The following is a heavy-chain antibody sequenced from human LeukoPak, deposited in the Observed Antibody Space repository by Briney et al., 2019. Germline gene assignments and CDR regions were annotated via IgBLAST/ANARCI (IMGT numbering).Heavy chain of an antibody. CDR3: ARDSRIAVAAAVGY. V-gene: IGHV1-18*01. CDR2: ISAYNGNT. J-gene: IGHJ4*02. D-gene: IGHD6-19*01. CDR1: GYTFTSYG. Sequence: ASVKVSCKASGYTFTSYGINWVRQAPGQGLEWMGWISAYNGNTDYAQKFQGRVTMTTDTSTSTAYMELRSLRSDDTAVYYCARDSRIAVAAAVGYWGQGTLVTVSS.